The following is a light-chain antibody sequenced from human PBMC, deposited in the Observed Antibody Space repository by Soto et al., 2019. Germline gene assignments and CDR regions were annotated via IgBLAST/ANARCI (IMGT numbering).Light chain of an antibody. CDR2: DAS. Sequence: DIQMTQSPSSLSASVRDRVTITCQASQDISNYLNWYQQKPGKVPKLLIDDASNLEAGVPSRFSGSGSGTDFTFTISSLQPEDIATYYCQQYDNLPRTFGQGTKVEIK. CDR1: QDISNY. CDR3: QQYDNLPRT. J-gene: IGKJ1*01. V-gene: IGKV1-33*01.